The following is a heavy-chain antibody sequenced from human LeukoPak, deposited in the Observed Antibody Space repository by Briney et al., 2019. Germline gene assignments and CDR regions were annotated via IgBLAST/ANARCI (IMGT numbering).Heavy chain of an antibody. CDR2: ISAYNGNT. D-gene: IGHD3-3*01. CDR3: ARDTPYDFWSGSDQYYFDY. V-gene: IGHV1-18*01. J-gene: IGHJ4*02. Sequence: ASVKVSCKASGYTSTSYGISWVRQAPGQGLEWMGWISAYNGNTNYAQKLQGRVTMTTDTSTNTAYMELRSLRSDDTAVYYCARDTPYDFWSGSDQYYFDYWGQGTLVTVSS. CDR1: GYTSTSYG.